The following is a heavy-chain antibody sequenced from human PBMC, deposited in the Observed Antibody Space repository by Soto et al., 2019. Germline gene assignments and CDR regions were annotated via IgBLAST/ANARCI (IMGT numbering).Heavy chain of an antibody. J-gene: IGHJ6*02. CDR3: ATHTVPSAPDYYYGMDV. V-gene: IGHV1-69*01. D-gene: IGHD4-4*01. CDR2: IIPIFGTA. CDR1: GGTFSSYA. Sequence: QVQLVQSGAEVKKPGSSVKVSCKASGGTFSSYAISWVRQAPGQGLEWMGGIIPIFGTANYAQKFQGRVTITADEATSTAYRELSSLRSEDTAVYYCATHTVPSAPDYYYGMDVWGQGTTVTVYS.